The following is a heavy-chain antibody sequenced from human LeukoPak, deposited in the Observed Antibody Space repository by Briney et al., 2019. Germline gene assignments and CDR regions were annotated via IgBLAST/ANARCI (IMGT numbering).Heavy chain of an antibody. D-gene: IGHD3-3*01. V-gene: IGHV3-30*04. J-gene: IGHJ5*02. CDR2: ISYDGSNK. CDR1: GFTFSSYA. Sequence: GRSLRLSCAASGFTFSSYAMHWVRQAPGKGLEWVAVISYDGSNKYYADSVKGRFTISRDNSKNTLYLQMNSLRAEDTAVYYCARAGFWSGYAWFDPWGQGTLVTVSS. CDR3: ARAGFWSGYAWFDP.